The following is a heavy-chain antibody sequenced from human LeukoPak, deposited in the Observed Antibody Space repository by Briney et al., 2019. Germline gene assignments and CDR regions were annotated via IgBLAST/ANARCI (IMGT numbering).Heavy chain of an antibody. Sequence: GGSLRLSCAASGFTFSSYAMSWVRQAPGKGLEGVSAISGSGGSTYYAASVKGRFTISRDNSKNTLYLQMNSLRAEDTAVYYCAKSGSRSNLFDYWGQGTLVTVSS. CDR2: ISGSGGST. V-gene: IGHV3-23*01. D-gene: IGHD1-1*01. J-gene: IGHJ4*02. CDR3: AKSGSRSNLFDY. CDR1: GFTFSSYA.